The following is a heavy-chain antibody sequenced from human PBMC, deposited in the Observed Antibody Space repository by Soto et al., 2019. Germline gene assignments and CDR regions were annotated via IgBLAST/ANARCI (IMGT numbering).Heavy chain of an antibody. CDR3: ARDGGYSSSWYERY. Sequence: ASVKVSCKASGYTFTTNVFGGLRRAPGLVLEWMGWISAYNGNTNYAQKLQGRVTMTTDTSTSTAYMELRSLRSDDTVVYYCARDGGYSSSWYERYWGQGTLVTVSS. V-gene: IGHV1-18*01. D-gene: IGHD6-13*01. CDR2: ISAYNGNT. CDR1: GYTFTTNV. J-gene: IGHJ4*02.